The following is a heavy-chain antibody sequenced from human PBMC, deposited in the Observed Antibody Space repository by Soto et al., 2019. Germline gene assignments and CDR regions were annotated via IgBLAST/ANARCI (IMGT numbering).Heavy chain of an antibody. J-gene: IGHJ4*02. Sequence: EVQLVESGGGLVQPGGSLRLSCAASGFTFRSSWMYWVRQTTGKGPVWVSCINGDGSVIYYADSVKGRFTSSRDNVRDTLYLQMNSLTTEDSAVYYCVRDIRWGQGTLVSVSS. CDR3: VRDIR. V-gene: IGHV3-74*01. CDR1: GFTFRSSW. CDR2: INGDGSVI.